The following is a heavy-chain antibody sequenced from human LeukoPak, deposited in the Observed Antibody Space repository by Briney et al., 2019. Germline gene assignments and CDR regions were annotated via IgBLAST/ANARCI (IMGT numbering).Heavy chain of an antibody. CDR3: TTDSSGYSPPDY. D-gene: IGHD3-22*01. V-gene: IGHV3-15*01. CDR2: IKTKSEGGTT. CDR1: GFTFSNAG. J-gene: IGHJ4*02. Sequence: GGSLRLSCTASGFTFSNAGMNWVRQAPGKGMEWVGRIKTKSEGGTTDYAAPAKGRFTISRDDSKNALFLQMDSLKSDDTAMYYCTTDSSGYSPPDYWSQGTLVTVSS.